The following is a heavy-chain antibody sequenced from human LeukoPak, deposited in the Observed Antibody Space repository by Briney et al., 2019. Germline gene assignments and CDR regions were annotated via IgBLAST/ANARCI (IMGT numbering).Heavy chain of an antibody. CDR1: GGSISSYY. CDR2: IYYSGST. V-gene: IGHV4-59*01. Sequence: SETLSLTCTVSGGSISSYYWSWIRQPPGKGLEWIGYIYYSGSTNYNPSLKSRVTISVDTSKNQFSLKLSSVTAADTAVYYCARGAWDSGYSYRFDYWGQGTLVTVSS. D-gene: IGHD5-18*01. CDR3: ARGAWDSGYSYRFDY. J-gene: IGHJ4*02.